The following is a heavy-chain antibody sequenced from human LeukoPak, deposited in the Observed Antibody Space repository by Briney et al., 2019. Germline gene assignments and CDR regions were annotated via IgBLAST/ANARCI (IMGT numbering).Heavy chain of an antibody. Sequence: ASVKVSCKASGGTFSSYAISWVRQAPGQGLEWMGWINPNSGGTNYAQKFQGRVTMTRDTSISTAYMELSRLRSDDTAVYYCARDMDSSGWYGRVGFDYWGQGTLVTVSS. D-gene: IGHD6-19*01. CDR1: GGTFSSYA. J-gene: IGHJ4*02. CDR2: INPNSGGT. CDR3: ARDMDSSGWYGRVGFDY. V-gene: IGHV1-2*02.